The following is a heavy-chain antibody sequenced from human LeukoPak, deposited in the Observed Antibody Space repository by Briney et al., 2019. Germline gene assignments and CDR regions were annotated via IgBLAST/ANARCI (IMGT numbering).Heavy chain of an antibody. CDR1: GFTFSSYG. Sequence: GSLRLSCAASGFTFSSYGMHWVRQAPGKGLEWVAVVSYDGSNKYYADSVKGRFTISRDNSKNTLYLQMNSLRAEDTAVFYCAKAGDSFRFDYWGQGTLVTVSS. CDR3: AKAGDSFRFDY. CDR2: VSYDGSNK. D-gene: IGHD7-27*01. V-gene: IGHV3-30*18. J-gene: IGHJ4*02.